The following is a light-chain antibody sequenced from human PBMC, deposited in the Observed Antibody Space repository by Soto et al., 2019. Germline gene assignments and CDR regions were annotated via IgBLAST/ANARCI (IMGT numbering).Light chain of an antibody. CDR3: VAWDDSLNGAV. Sequence: QLVLTQPPSASGTPGQRVTISCSGSSSNIGSNLVNWYQQLPGTAPKLLIYGDNQRPSGVPDRFSGSKSGTSASLAIRGLQSEDEADYYCVAWDDSLNGAVFGGGTQLTVL. V-gene: IGLV1-44*01. CDR1: SSNIGSNL. J-gene: IGLJ7*01. CDR2: GDN.